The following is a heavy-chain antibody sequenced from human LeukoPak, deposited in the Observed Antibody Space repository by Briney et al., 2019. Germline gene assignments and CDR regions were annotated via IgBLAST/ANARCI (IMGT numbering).Heavy chain of an antibody. D-gene: IGHD6-13*01. Sequence: GGSLRLSCAASGFTFSRYWMRWVRQAPGKGLMWVSRISPDGSATLYADSVKGRFTISRDNAKNSLYLQMNSLRAEDTAVYYCARDKADYSSSWYWYWGQGTLVTVSS. J-gene: IGHJ4*02. V-gene: IGHV3-74*03. CDR3: ARDKADYSSSWYWY. CDR2: ISPDGSAT. CDR1: GFTFSRYW.